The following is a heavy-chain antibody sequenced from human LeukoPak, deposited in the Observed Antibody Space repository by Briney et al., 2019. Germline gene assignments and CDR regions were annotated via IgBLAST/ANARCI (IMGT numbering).Heavy chain of an antibody. CDR2: INHSGST. D-gene: IGHD3-22*01. CDR3: ARINSGYWVDY. V-gene: IGHV4-39*07. CDR1: GGSISSSSYY. J-gene: IGHJ4*02. Sequence: SETLSLTCTVSGGSISSSSYYWGWIRQPPGKGLEWIGEINHSGSTNYNPSLKSRVTISVDTSKNQFSLKLSSVAAADTAVYYCARINSGYWVDYWGQGTLVTVSS.